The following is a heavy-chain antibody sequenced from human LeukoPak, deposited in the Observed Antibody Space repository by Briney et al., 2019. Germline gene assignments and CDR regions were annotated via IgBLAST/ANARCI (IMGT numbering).Heavy chain of an antibody. D-gene: IGHD1-26*01. CDR3: ARGGVGTTTMPDWYFDL. J-gene: IGHJ2*01. CDR2: INHSASN. V-gene: IGHV4-34*01. Sequence: PSETLSLTCALYGGSFSGYYWSWIRQPPGKGLGWVGEINHSASNNYNTYIKSRVTISVDTSKNQFSLKLSSVTAADTAVYYCARGGVGTTTMPDWYFDLWGRGTLVTVSS. CDR1: GGSFSGYY.